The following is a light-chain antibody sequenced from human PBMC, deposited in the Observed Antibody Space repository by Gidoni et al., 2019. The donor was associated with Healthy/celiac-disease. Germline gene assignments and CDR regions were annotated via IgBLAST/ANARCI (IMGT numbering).Light chain of an antibody. CDR1: QSVSSSY. Sequence: EIVLTQSPGTLSLSPGERATLSCRASQSVSSSYLAWYQQKPGQAPRLLIYGASSSATGIPDRFSGSGSGTDFTLTISRLEPEDFAVYYCQQYGSSPPLTFGQXTKLEIK. CDR2: GAS. V-gene: IGKV3-20*01. CDR3: QQYGSSPPLT. J-gene: IGKJ2*01.